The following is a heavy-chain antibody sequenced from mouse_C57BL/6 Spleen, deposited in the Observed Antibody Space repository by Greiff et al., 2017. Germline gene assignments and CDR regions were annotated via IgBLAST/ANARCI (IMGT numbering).Heavy chain of an antibody. J-gene: IGHJ4*01. D-gene: IGHD1-1*01. CDR2: INPNYGTT. V-gene: IGHV1-39*01. CDR3: ARHITTVDYYAMDY. Sequence: EVQLQESGPELVKPGASVKISCKASGYSFTDYNMNWVKQSNGKSLEWIGVINPNYGTTSYNQKFKGKATLTVDQSSSTAYMQLNSLTSEDSAVYYCARHITTVDYYAMDYWGQGTSVTVSS. CDR1: GYSFTDYN.